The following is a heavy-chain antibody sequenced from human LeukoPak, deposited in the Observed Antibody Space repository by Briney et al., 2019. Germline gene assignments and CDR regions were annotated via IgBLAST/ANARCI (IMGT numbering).Heavy chain of an antibody. Sequence: GSVEVSCKASGYTFTSYYMHWVRQAPGQGLEWMGIINPSGGSTSYAQKFQGRVTMTRDTSTSTVYMELSSLRSEDTAVYYCARDFADYVWGSYRSPPRYYFDYWGQGTLVTVSS. CDR2: INPSGGST. CDR1: GYTFTSYY. V-gene: IGHV1-46*01. J-gene: IGHJ4*02. CDR3: ARDFADYVWGSYRSPPRYYFDY. D-gene: IGHD3-16*02.